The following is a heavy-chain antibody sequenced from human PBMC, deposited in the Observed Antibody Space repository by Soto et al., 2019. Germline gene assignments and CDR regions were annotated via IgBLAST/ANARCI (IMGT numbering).Heavy chain of an antibody. CDR3: AKALGAGGRFTGIAVAEFPS. CDR2: ISGGGGNT. V-gene: IGHV3-23*01. D-gene: IGHD6-19*01. Sequence: EVQLLESGGGLVQPGGSLRLSCAASGFTFSSYAMSWVRQTPGKGLEWVSGISGGGGNTYYADSVRGRFTISRDNSRTPLYPQMSSLRAAATAIYSCAKALGAGGRFTGIAVAEFPSWGQGTLVTVSS. J-gene: IGHJ5*02. CDR1: GFTFSSYA.